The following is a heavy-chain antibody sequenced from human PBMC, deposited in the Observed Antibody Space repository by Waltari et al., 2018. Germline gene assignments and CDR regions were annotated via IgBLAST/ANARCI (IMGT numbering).Heavy chain of an antibody. D-gene: IGHD5-12*01. Sequence: QVQLVQSGSELKKHGASVKVSCKASGYTFTSYAMNWVRQAPVQGLEWMGWNNTNTGNPTYAQVFTGLFVFSLDTSVSTAYLQISSLKAEDTAVYYCARYSGYDYYYYGMDVWGQGTTVTVSS. V-gene: IGHV7-4-1*02. CDR2: NNTNTGNP. CDR3: ARYSGYDYYYYGMDV. J-gene: IGHJ6*02. CDR1: GYTFTSYA.